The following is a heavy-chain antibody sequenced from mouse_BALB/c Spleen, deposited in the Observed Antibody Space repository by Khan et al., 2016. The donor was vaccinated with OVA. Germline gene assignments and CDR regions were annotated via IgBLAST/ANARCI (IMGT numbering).Heavy chain of an antibody. CDR2: ISYSGST. J-gene: IGHJ4*01. CDR1: GYSITSNYV. D-gene: IGHD1-2*01. V-gene: IGHV3-2*02. CDR3: AGKNYYGDSVDY. Sequence: EVQLQESGPGLVKPSQSLSLTCTVTGYSITSNYVCNWIRQSPGNKLEWMGYISYSGSTSYNPSLKSRISITRDTSKNQFFMQLNSVTTEDTATYYCAGKNYYGDSVDYWGQGTTVTVSS.